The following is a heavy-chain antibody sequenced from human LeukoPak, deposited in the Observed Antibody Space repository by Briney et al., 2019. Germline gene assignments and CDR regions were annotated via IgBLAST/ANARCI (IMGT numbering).Heavy chain of an antibody. CDR2: IKADGSEK. D-gene: IGHD3-3*01. CDR3: ARARRGVDFWSGHYCDY. CDR1: GFSFSSSW. J-gene: IGHJ4*02. V-gene: IGHV3-7*01. Sequence: GGSLRLSCVASGFSFSSSWMIWVRQAPGKGPEWVANIKADGSEKHYVDSVKGRFSISRDNAKNSLYLQMNSLRVEDTAVYYCARARRGVDFWSGHYCDYWGQGTLVTVSS.